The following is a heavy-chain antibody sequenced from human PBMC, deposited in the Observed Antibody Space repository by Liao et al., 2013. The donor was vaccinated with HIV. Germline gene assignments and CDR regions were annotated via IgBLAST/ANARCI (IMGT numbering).Heavy chain of an antibody. V-gene: IGHV4-39*07. J-gene: IGHJ6*03. D-gene: IGHD3-22*01. CDR1: GGSISSSSYY. CDR3: ARVAPYYYDSSGYSYYMDV. Sequence: QSQLQESGPGLVKPSETLSLFCTVYGGSISSSSYYWGWIRQPPGQGLEWIGSIYYDGSTYYNPSLKNRVTMSVDTSNNHFSLNLRSVTGADTAVYYCARVAPYYYDSSGYSYYMDVWGKGTTVTVSS. CDR2: IYYDGST.